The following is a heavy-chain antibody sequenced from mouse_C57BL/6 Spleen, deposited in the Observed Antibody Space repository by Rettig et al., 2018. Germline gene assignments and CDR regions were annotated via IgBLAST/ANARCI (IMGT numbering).Heavy chain of an antibody. V-gene: IGHV1-82*01. CDR3: ARIRGLRWYFDV. J-gene: IGHJ1*03. CDR2: GDGDT. D-gene: IGHD2-4*01. Sequence: GDGDTNYNGKFKGKATLTADKSSSTAYMQLSSLTSEDSAVYFCARIRGLRWYFDVWGTGTTVTVSS.